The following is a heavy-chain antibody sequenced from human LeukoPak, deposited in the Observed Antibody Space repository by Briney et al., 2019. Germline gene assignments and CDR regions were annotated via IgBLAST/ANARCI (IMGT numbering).Heavy chain of an antibody. Sequence: GALVKVSCKASGYTFTSYDINWVRQATGQGLEWMGWMNPNSGNTGYAQKFQGRVTMTRNTSISTAYMELSSLRSEDTAVYYCARGRWYYDYVWGSYRYYYFDYWGQGTLVTVSS. CDR3: ARGRWYYDYVWGSYRYYYFDY. V-gene: IGHV1-8*01. D-gene: IGHD3-16*02. J-gene: IGHJ4*02. CDR2: MNPNSGNT. CDR1: GYTFTSYD.